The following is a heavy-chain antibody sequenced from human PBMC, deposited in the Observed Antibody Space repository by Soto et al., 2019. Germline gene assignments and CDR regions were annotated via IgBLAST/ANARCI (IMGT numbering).Heavy chain of an antibody. D-gene: IGHD3-22*01. J-gene: IGHJ4*02. V-gene: IGHV1-18*01. Sequence: QVQLVQSGAEVKKPGASVMVSCKGSGYSFITYGMSWVRQAPGQGLEWVGWISTYNGNTKYVESLQGRVTMTTDTTTSTAYMELRNLRSDDTAVYYCARGPTDYYDKSGDYCLDYWGQGTLVTVSP. CDR1: GYSFITYG. CDR2: ISTYNGNT. CDR3: ARGPTDYYDKSGDYCLDY.